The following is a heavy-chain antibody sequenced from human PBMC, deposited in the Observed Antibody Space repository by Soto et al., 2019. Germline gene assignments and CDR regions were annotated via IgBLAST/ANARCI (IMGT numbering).Heavy chain of an antibody. J-gene: IGHJ3*02. V-gene: IGHV1-18*01. CDR3: ARDSPVNDAFDI. CDR1: GYSFTGYG. Sequence: GASVKVSCKASGYSFTGYGISCVRQAPGQGLEWMGWISAYNGNTNYAQKLQGRVTMTTDTSTSTAYMELRSLRSDDTAVYYCARDSPVNDAFDIWGQGTMVTVSS. CDR2: ISAYNGNT.